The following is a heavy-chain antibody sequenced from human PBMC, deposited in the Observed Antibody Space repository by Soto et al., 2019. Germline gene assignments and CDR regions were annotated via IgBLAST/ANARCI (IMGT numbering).Heavy chain of an antibody. Sequence: LRLSCAASGFTFSSYAMSWVRQAPGKGLEWVSAISGSGGSTYYADSVKGRFTISRDNSKNTLYLQMNSLRAEDTAVYYCAKDSYGEQLAKNYFDYWGQGTLVTVSS. D-gene: IGHD6-6*01. V-gene: IGHV3-23*01. CDR2: ISGSGGST. CDR3: AKDSYGEQLAKNYFDY. CDR1: GFTFSSYA. J-gene: IGHJ4*02.